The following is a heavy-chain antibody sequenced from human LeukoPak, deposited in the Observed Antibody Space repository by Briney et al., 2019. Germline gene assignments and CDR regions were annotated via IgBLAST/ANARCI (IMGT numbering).Heavy chain of an antibody. V-gene: IGHV4-39*07. J-gene: IGHJ4*02. CDR3: VRGLDSSSYVDY. CDR2: VFYTGSP. D-gene: IGHD6-13*01. Sequence: PSETLSLTCTVSGGSVTTSDYYWGWIRQPPGKGLEWIGNVFYTGSPYYNPSLESRVTISVDTSKNQFSLKLSSVTAADTAVYYCVRGLDSSSYVDYWGQGTLVTVSS. CDR1: GGSVTTSDYY.